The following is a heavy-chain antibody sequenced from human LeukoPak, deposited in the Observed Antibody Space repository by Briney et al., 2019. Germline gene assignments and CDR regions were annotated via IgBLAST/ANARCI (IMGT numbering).Heavy chain of an antibody. CDR1: GYTFTSYA. D-gene: IGHD6-13*01. J-gene: IGHJ5*02. V-gene: IGHV1-3*01. CDR3: ARVPQSQQLVPWGWFDP. Sequence: ASVKVSCKASGYTFTSYAMHWVRQAPGQRLEWMGWINAGNGNTKYSQKFQGRVTITRDTSASTAYMELSSLRSEDTAVYYCARVPQSQQLVPWGWFDPWGQGTLVTVSS. CDR2: INAGNGNT.